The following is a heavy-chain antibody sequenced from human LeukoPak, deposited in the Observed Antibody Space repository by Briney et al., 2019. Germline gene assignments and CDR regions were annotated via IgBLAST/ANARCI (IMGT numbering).Heavy chain of an antibody. Sequence: GGSLRLSCAASGFMFSSYWMSWVRQAPGKGLEWVANIKKDGSEKYYVDSVKGRFTISRDNAKTSLYLQMISLRAEDTAVYYCARHLSGVTGYTYGRGIDYWGQGTLVTVSS. CDR2: IKKDGSEK. D-gene: IGHD5-18*01. V-gene: IGHV3-7*01. CDR1: GFMFSSYW. J-gene: IGHJ4*02. CDR3: ARHLSGVTGYTYGRGIDY.